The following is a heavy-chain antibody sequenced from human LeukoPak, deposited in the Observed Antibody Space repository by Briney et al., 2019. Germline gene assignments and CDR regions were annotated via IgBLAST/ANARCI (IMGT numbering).Heavy chain of an antibody. CDR2: IKQDGSEK. CDR3: ARDYGSGYDLRGHFDY. CDR1: GFTFSSYW. V-gene: IGHV3-7*01. J-gene: IGHJ4*02. D-gene: IGHD3-10*01. Sequence: PGGSLRLSCAASGFTFSSYWMSWVRQAPGKGLEWVANIKQDGSEKYYVDSVKGRFTIPRDNAKNSLYLQMNSLRAEDTAVYYCARDYGSGYDLRGHFDYWGQGTLVTVSS.